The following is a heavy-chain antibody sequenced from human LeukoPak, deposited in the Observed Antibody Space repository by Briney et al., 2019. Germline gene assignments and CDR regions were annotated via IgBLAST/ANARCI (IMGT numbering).Heavy chain of an antibody. J-gene: IGHJ6*02. Sequence: GGSLRLSCAASGFTFSSYAMHWVRQAPGKGLEWVAVISYDGSNKYYADSVKGRFTISRDNSKNTLYLQMNSLRAEDTAVYYCARDRGPQSYYYYGMDVWGQGTTVTVSS. CDR3: ARDRGPQSYYYYGMDV. CDR1: GFTFSSYA. D-gene: IGHD3-10*01. V-gene: IGHV3-30*04. CDR2: ISYDGSNK.